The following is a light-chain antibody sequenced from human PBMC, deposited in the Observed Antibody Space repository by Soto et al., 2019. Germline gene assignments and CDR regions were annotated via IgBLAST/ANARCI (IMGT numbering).Light chain of an antibody. V-gene: IGLV2-8*01. CDR3: SSCAGNTNPYV. Sequence: QSVLTQPPSASGSPGQSVTISSTGTSSDIGGYNYVSWYQHHPGKAPKLIIWEVSKRPSGVPDRFSGSKSGNTASLTVSGLQAEDEADYYCSSCAGNTNPYVFGTGTKLTVL. CDR2: EVS. J-gene: IGLJ1*01. CDR1: SSDIGGYNY.